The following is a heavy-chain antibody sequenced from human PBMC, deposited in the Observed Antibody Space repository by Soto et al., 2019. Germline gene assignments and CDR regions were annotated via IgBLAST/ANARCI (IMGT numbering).Heavy chain of an antibody. CDR3: ASSRPSTIFGVVVPFDY. V-gene: IGHV1-69*13. J-gene: IGHJ4*02. Sequence: SVQVSFKASAGTFSSYAISWLRQAPVQGVEWMGAIIPIFGTANYAQKFKGRVTITADESTSTAYMELSSLRSEDTAVHYCASSRPSTIFGVVVPFDYWGQGTLVTVSS. CDR1: AGTFSSYA. CDR2: IIPIFGTA. D-gene: IGHD3-3*01.